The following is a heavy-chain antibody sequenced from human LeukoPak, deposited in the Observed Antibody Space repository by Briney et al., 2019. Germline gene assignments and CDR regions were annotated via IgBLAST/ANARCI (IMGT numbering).Heavy chain of an antibody. CDR2: ISYDGSNK. V-gene: IGHV3-30-3*01. CDR3: AKEGYSGSYWDFDY. J-gene: IGHJ4*02. CDR1: GFTFSSYA. Sequence: GGSLRLSCAASGFTFSSYAMHWVRQAPGKGLEWVAVISYDGSNKYYADSVKGRFTISRDNSKNTLYLQMNSLRAEDTAVYYCAKEGYSGSYWDFDYWGQGTLVTVSS. D-gene: IGHD1-26*01.